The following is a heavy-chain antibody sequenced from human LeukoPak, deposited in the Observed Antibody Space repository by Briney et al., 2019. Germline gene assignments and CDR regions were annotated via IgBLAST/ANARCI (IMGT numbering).Heavy chain of an antibody. J-gene: IGHJ4*02. CDR3: ASYSYYYDSSGYFDY. V-gene: IGHV4-59*01. Sequence: PSETLSLTCTVSGGSISSYYWRWIRQPPGKGLEWIGYIYYSGSTNYNPSLKSRVTISVDTSKNQFSLKQSSVTAADTAVYYCASYSYYYDSSGYFDYWGQGTLVTVSS. CDR1: GGSISSYY. D-gene: IGHD3-22*01. CDR2: IYYSGST.